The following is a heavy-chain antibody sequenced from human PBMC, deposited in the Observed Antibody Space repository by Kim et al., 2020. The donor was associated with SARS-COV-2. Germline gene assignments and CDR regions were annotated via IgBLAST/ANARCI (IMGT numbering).Heavy chain of an antibody. Sequence: RSRGTISVDTSKNQFSLKLTSVTAADTAVYYCAREVWGGCGPTVTKPVDSWGQGILVTVSS. J-gene: IGHJ4*02. CDR3: AREVWGGCGPTVTKPVDS. D-gene: IGHD4-17*01. V-gene: IGHV4-39*07.